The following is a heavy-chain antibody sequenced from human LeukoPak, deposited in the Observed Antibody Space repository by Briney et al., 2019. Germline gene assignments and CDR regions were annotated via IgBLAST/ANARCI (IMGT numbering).Heavy chain of an antibody. J-gene: IGHJ5*02. V-gene: IGHV1-2*02. D-gene: IGHD1-20*01. CDR1: GYTFTGYY. Sequence: ASVKPSCKASGYTFTGYYMHWVRQAPGQRLEYMGWINPNSGGTNYAQKFQGRVTMTRDTSISTAYMELSRLRSDDTAVYYCAREAFYDWNDVWFDPWGQGTLVTVSS. CDR3: AREAFYDWNDVWFDP. CDR2: INPNSGGT.